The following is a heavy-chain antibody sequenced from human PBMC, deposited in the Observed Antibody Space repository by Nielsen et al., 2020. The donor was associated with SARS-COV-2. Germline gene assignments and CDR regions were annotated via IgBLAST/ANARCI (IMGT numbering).Heavy chain of an antibody. CDR2: ISSPSNYV. V-gene: IGHV3-21*01. CDR1: RFGLTTYT. J-gene: IGHJ6*02. Sequence: GESLKISCEVSRFGLTTYTINWVRQAPGKGLEWVSCISSPSNYVHYADSVQGQFTISKDYLQINDLRAEDMAVYYCVRDRGSGWSRGRNYNYFGMDVWGQGTTVTVSS. D-gene: IGHD6-19*01. CDR3: VRDRGSGWSRGRNYNYFGMDV.